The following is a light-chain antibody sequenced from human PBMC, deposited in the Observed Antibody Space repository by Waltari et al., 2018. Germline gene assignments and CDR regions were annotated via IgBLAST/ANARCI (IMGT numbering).Light chain of an antibody. J-gene: IGLJ3*02. CDR2: QDT. Sequence: SYELTQPPSVSVSPGQTASITCSGDILGNKYASWYQQKPGQSPLLVIYQDTQRPSEIPERFSGSKSANAATLTITGTQAMDEADYYWQALGTGAWVFGGGTKLTVL. CDR3: QALGTGAWV. V-gene: IGLV3-1*01. CDR1: ILGNKY.